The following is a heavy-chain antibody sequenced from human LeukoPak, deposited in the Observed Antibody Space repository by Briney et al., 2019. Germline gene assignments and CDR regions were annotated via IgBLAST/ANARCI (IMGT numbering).Heavy chain of an antibody. Sequence: GGSLRLSCAASGLTFSSYAMRWVRQAPGKGLEWVSTITGSDTSTYYADSVKGRFTLSRDNSKNTLYLQMNSLRAEDTAVYYCAKESSSSWNKFDYWGQGTLVTVSS. CDR1: GLTFSSYA. J-gene: IGHJ4*02. CDR2: ITGSDTST. D-gene: IGHD6-13*01. CDR3: AKESSSSWNKFDY. V-gene: IGHV3-23*01.